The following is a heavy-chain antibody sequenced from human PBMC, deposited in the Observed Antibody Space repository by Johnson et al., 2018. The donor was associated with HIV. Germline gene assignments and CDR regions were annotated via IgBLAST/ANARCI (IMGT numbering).Heavy chain of an antibody. V-gene: IGHV3-74*01. J-gene: IGHJ3*02. D-gene: IGHD3-22*01. CDR1: GFTFSSYW. CDR2: INSDGSST. Sequence: VQLVESGGGLVQPGGSLRLSCAASGFTFSSYWMHWVRQAPGKGLVWVSRINSDGSSTSYADSVKGRFTISRDDSTNTLYLQMNSLRAEDTALYYCARDFGGYYDSSGYYYEWCDAFDIWGQGTMVTVSS. CDR3: ARDFGGYYDSSGYYYEWCDAFDI.